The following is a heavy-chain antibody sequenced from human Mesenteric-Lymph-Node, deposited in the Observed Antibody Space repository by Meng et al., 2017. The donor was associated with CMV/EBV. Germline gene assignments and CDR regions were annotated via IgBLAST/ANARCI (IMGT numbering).Heavy chain of an antibody. CDR2: INQDGRDK. CDR1: GFTFNNYW. V-gene: IGHV3-7*01. D-gene: IGHD2-2*01. Sequence: GGSLRLSCSASGFTFNNYWVSWVRQAPGKGLEWVANINQDGRDKYYMDSVEGRFSISRDNAKNSLYLQMDSLRGEDTAVYFCGISSPLGAFGLWGQGTLVTVSS. J-gene: IGHJ4*02. CDR3: GISSPLGAFGL.